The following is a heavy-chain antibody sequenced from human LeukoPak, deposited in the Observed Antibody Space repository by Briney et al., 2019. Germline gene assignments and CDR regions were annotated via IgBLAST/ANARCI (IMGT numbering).Heavy chain of an antibody. J-gene: IGHJ6*03. CDR3: ARGDCSSTICYSPMDV. CDR1: GGLIFRSTYY. CDR2: IFYSGST. V-gene: IGHV4-39*07. D-gene: IGHD2-2*01. Sequence: SETLSLTCTVSGGLIFRSTYYWGWIRQTPGKGLEWIGSIFYSGSTYYNLSLKSRVTISVDTSKNQFSLKMNSVTAADTALYYCARGDCSSTICYSPMDVWGKGTTVTVSS.